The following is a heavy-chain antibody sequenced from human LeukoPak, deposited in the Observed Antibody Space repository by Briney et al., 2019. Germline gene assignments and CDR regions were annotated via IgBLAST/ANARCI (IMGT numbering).Heavy chain of an antibody. CDR1: GFPFSTHW. CDR3: ARASDPWLQLT. V-gene: IGHV3-7*05. D-gene: IGHD5-24*01. CDR2: IKQDGSEK. Sequence: PGGSLRLSCAASGFPFSTHWMIWVRQAPGKGLEWVGNIKQDGSEKRYADSVRGRFSISRDNAQTSLYLQMNSLRAEDTAVYYCARASDPWLQLTWGQGTLVTVSS. J-gene: IGHJ5*02.